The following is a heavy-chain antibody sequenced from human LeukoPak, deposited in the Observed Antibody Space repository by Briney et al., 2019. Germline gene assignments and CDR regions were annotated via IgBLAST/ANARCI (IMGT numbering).Heavy chain of an antibody. V-gene: IGHV3-30-3*01. J-gene: IGHJ4*02. CDR2: ISYDGSGK. CDR3: ARDGDWY. D-gene: IGHD3/OR15-3a*01. CDR1: GFTFSSHT. Sequence: QSGGSLRLSCAASGFTFSSHTMHWVRQAPGKGLEWVAVISYDGSGKYYADSVRGRFTISRDNSKLTMFLQMSSLRTEDTAVYYCARDGDWYWGQGTLVTVSS.